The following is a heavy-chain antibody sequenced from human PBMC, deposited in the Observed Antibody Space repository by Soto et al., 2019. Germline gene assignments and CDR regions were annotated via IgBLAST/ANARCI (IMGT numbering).Heavy chain of an antibody. CDR3: ARDPRRLAYDSRGGLDY. CDR2: ISTYNGNT. D-gene: IGHD3-16*01. Sequence: QVQLVQSGAEVKKPGASVKVSCKASGYTFTSYGISWVRQAPGQGLEWMGWISTYNGNTNYPQKLQGRVTMTTDTSTSTAYMEWRSRRSDDTAVYYCARDPRRLAYDSRGGLDYWGQGTLVTVSS. J-gene: IGHJ4*02. V-gene: IGHV1-18*01. CDR1: GYTFTSYG.